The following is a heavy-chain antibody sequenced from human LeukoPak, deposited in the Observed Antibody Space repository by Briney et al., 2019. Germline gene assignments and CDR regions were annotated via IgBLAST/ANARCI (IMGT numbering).Heavy chain of an antibody. V-gene: IGHV3-33*01. D-gene: IGHD5-18*01. Sequence: GGSLRLSCAASGFTFSSYGMHWVRQAPGKGLEWVAVIWYDRSDEYYADSMKGRFTISRDDSKNTLYLQMNSLTAEDTAVYYCARTNLYVDTAVNDAFDIWGQGTMVTVSS. CDR2: IWYDRSDE. CDR3: ARTNLYVDTAVNDAFDI. J-gene: IGHJ3*02. CDR1: GFTFSSYG.